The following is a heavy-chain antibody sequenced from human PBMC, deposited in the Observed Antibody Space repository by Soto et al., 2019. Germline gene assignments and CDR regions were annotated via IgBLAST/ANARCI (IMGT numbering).Heavy chain of an antibody. CDR2: ISYDGNKN. CDR1: GFTFSRYA. CDR3: TTGLLRGGSGAFDI. Sequence: PGGSLRLSCAASGFTFSRYAMHWVRQAPGKGLQWVAVISYDGNKNYYADSVTGRFTISRDNSKNTLYLQMNSLRAEDTAVYYCTTGLLRGGSGAFDILGQGAMVTVSS. V-gene: IGHV3-30-3*01. J-gene: IGHJ3*02. D-gene: IGHD1-26*01.